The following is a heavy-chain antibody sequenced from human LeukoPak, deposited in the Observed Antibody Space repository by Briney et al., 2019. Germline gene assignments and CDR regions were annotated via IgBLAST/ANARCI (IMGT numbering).Heavy chain of an antibody. V-gene: IGHV4-34*01. J-gene: IGHJ6*03. Sequence: SETLSLTCAVYGGSFSGYHWSWIPQPPGKGLEWIGEINQRGSTNYNPSLKSRVNKSVDTSKKKFSLNLSPVTAGDTAVYYCAEGCSSTSSYWYYYTDVWGKGTTVTVSS. D-gene: IGHD2-2*01. CDR3: AEGCSSTSSYWYYYTDV. CDR1: GGSFSGYH. CDR2: INQRGST.